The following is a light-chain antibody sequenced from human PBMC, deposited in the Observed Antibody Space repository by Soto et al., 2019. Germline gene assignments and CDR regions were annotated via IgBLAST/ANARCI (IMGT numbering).Light chain of an antibody. CDR1: RSVSSY. J-gene: IGKJ4*01. Sequence: EILLTQSPATLSLSPGERATLSCRASRSVSSYLAWYQQKPGQAPRLLIYGASTRATGIPDRFSGSGSGTDFTLTISRLEPEDFAVYYCQQYGNSPPITFGGGAKVDIK. CDR3: QQYGNSPPIT. CDR2: GAS. V-gene: IGKV3-20*01.